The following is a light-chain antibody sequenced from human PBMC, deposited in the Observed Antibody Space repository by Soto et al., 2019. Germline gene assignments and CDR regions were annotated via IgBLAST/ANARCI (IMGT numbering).Light chain of an antibody. CDR3: QQSYGTPWT. CDR2: AAS. Sequence: DIQMTQSPSSLSASVGDRVTVTCRASQSITTYLNWDQQKPGKAPKLLIYAASSLQSGVPSRFSGSGSGTDFTLTITSLEPGDFATYICQQSYGTPWTFGQGTKVEIK. CDR1: QSITTY. V-gene: IGKV1-39*01. J-gene: IGKJ1*01.